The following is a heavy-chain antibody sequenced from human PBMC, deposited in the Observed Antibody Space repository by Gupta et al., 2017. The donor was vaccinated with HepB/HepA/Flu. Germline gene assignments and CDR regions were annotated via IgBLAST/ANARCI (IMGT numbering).Heavy chain of an antibody. D-gene: IGHD2/OR15-2a*01. CDR2: IWYDGSNK. V-gene: IGHV3-33*01. Sequence: QVQLVESGGGVVQPGRSLRLSCAASGFTFSSYGMHLVRQAPGKGLEWVAVIWYDGSNKYYADSVKGRFTISRDNSKNTLYLQMNSLRAEDTAVYYCARVNSFYYYYMDVWGKGTTVTVSS. CDR3: ARVNSFYYYYMDV. CDR1: GFTFSSYG. J-gene: IGHJ6*03.